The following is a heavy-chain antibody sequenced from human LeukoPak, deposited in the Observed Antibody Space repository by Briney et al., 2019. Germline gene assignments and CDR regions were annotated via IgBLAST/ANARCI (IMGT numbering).Heavy chain of an antibody. CDR2: INPNSGGT. V-gene: IGHV1-2*02. CDR1: GYTSTGYY. CDR3: ASPLSMVRGVTVYQL. J-gene: IGHJ4*02. D-gene: IGHD3-10*01. Sequence: ASVKVSCKASGYTSTGYYIHWVRQAPGQGLEWMGWINPNSGGTNYAQKFQGRVTMTRDTSISTAYMELSRLRSDDTAVYYCASPLSMVRGVTVYQLWGQGTLVTVSS.